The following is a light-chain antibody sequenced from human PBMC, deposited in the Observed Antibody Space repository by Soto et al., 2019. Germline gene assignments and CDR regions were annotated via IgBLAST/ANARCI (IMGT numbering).Light chain of an antibody. Sequence: EIVLTQSPGTLSLSPGERATLSCRASQSVSSSYLAWYQHKPGQAPRLLIYGASTRATGIPARFSGSGSGTEFTLTISSLQSEDLAVYYCQQYKNWLTWTFGQGTKVDI. CDR1: QSVSSSY. CDR2: GAS. V-gene: IGKV3-15*01. J-gene: IGKJ1*01. CDR3: QQYKNWLTWT.